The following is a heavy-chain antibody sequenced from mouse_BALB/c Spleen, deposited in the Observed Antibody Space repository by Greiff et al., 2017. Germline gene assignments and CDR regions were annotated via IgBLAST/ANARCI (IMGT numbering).Heavy chain of an antibody. Sequence: DVKLQESGPGLVKPSQSLSLTCTVTGYSITSDYAWYWIRQFPGNKLEWMGYISYSGSTSYNPSLKSRIAITRDTSKNQFFLQLNSVTTEDTATYYCAGSAGGLPWFACGGQGTLVTVSA. D-gene: IGHD2-4*01. V-gene: IGHV3-2*02. CDR2: ISYSGST. CDR1: GYSITSDYA. CDR3: AGSAGGLPWFAC. J-gene: IGHJ3*01.